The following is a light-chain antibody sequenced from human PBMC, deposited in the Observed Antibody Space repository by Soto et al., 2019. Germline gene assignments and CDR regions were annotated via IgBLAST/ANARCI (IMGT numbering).Light chain of an antibody. CDR2: GTS. CDR3: QQYSRSPRT. Sequence: EIVLTQSPGTLSLSPGERVTLSCRASQSIDNNHLAWYQQKPGQAPRLLIHGTSNRATGIPDRFSGRGSGTDFTLTISSLEPEDFAVYYCQQYSRSPRTFGQGTKVDI. J-gene: IGKJ1*01. V-gene: IGKV3-20*01. CDR1: QSIDNNH.